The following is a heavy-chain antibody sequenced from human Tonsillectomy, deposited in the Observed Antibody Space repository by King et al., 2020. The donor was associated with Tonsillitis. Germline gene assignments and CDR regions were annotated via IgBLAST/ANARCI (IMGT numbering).Heavy chain of an antibody. CDR2: IWYDGSNA. CDR1: GFTFSNYG. J-gene: IGHJ5*01. V-gene: IGHV3-33*01. D-gene: IGHD5-18*01. Sequence: VQLVESGGGVVQPGRSLRLSCAASGFTFSNYGMHWVRQAPGKGLDWVAVIWYDGSNAYYTDSVKGRFTLSRDNSKNTLYLQMRSLRAEDTAVYYCARTPDTAAPADSWGQGTLVTVSS. CDR3: ARTPDTAAPADS.